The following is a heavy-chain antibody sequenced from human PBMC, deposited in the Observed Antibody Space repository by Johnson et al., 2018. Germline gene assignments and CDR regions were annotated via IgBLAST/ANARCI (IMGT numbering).Heavy chain of an antibody. D-gene: IGHD3-22*01. CDR1: GGTFSSYT. V-gene: IGHV1-69*04. J-gene: IGHJ3*02. Sequence: QVQLVQSGAEVKKPGSSVKVSCKASGGTFSSYTISWVRQAPGQGLEWMGRIIPILGIANYAQKFQGRVTITADKSTSTAYMELSSLRAEDTAVYYCAKDLGLYYYDSSGYYPDAFDIWGQGTMVTVSS. CDR2: IIPILGIA. CDR3: AKDLGLYYYDSSGYYPDAFDI.